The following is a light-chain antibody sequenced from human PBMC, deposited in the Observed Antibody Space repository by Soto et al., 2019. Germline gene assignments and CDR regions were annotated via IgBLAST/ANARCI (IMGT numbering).Light chain of an antibody. CDR2: EVS. V-gene: IGLV2-8*01. CDR1: SSDVGGYNY. J-gene: IGLJ1*01. Sequence: QSALTQPPSASGSPGQSVTISCTGTSSDVGGYNYVSWYQQHPGKAPKLMIYEVSKRPSGVPDRFSGSKSGNTASLTVSGLQAEDESDYDCGSYASSNNSCYVFGTGTKVPVL. CDR3: GSYASSNNSCYV.